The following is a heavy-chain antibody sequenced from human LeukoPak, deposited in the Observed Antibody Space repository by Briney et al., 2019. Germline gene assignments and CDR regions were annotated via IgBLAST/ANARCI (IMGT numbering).Heavy chain of an antibody. CDR1: GYTFTSYY. CDR2: INPSGGST. Sequence: ASVKVSCKASGYTFTSYYMHWVRQAPGQGLEWMGIINPSGGSTSYAQKFQGRVTMTRDMSTSTVYMELSSLRSEDTAVYYCARGRITMVRGVIILDYYYYYMDVWGKGTTVTVSS. CDR3: ARGRITMVRGVIILDYYYYYMDV. D-gene: IGHD3-10*01. J-gene: IGHJ6*03. V-gene: IGHV1-46*01.